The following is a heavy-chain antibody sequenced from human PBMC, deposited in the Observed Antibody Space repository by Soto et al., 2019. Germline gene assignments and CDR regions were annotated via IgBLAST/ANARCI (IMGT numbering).Heavy chain of an antibody. CDR2: ISGSGGST. CDR3: AKGRGTIFGVVIFYYMDV. J-gene: IGHJ6*03. D-gene: IGHD3-3*01. Sequence: GSLRLSCAASGFTFSSYAMSWVRQAPGKGLEWVSAISGSGGSTYYADSVKGRFTISRDNSKNTLYLQMNSLRAEDTAVYYCAKGRGTIFGVVIFYYMDVWGKGTTVTVSS. CDR1: GFTFSSYA. V-gene: IGHV3-23*01.